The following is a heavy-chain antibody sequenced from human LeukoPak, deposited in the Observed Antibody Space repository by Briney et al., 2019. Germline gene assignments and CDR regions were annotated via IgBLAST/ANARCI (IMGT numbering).Heavy chain of an antibody. Sequence: GGSLRLSCAASGFTFSSYSMNWVRQAPGKGLEWVSSISSSSSYIYYADSVKGRFTISRDNAKNSLYLQMSSLRAEDTAVYYCARGGVIVDYYFDYWGQGTLVTVSS. CDR2: ISSSSSYI. J-gene: IGHJ4*02. D-gene: IGHD3-16*02. V-gene: IGHV3-21*01. CDR3: ARGGVIVDYYFDY. CDR1: GFTFSSYS.